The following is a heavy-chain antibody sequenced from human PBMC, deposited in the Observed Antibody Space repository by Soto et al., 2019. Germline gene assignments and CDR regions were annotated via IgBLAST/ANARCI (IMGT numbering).Heavy chain of an antibody. CDR3: ARGITIFGVGRADYMDV. D-gene: IGHD3-3*01. J-gene: IGHJ6*03. CDR2: IYYSGST. V-gene: IGHV4-59*08. CDR1: GGSISSYY. Sequence: SETLSLTCTVSGGSISSYYWSWIRQPPGKGLEWIGYIYYSGSTNYNPSLKSRVTISVDTSKNQFSLKLSSVTAADTAVYYCARGITIFGVGRADYMDVWGKGTTVTVSS.